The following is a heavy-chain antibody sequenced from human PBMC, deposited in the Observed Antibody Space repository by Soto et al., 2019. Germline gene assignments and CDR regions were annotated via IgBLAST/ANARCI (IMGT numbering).Heavy chain of an antibody. D-gene: IGHD3-3*01. V-gene: IGHV1-18*01. J-gene: IGHJ6*03. CDR3: ARAITIFGVDLYYYYMDV. Sequence: GASVKVSCKASGYTFTSYGISWVRQAPGQGLEWMGWISAYNGNTNYAQKLQGRVTMTTDTSTSTAYMELRSLRSDDTAVYYCARAITIFGVDLYYYYMDVWGKGTTVTVSS. CDR2: ISAYNGNT. CDR1: GYTFTSYG.